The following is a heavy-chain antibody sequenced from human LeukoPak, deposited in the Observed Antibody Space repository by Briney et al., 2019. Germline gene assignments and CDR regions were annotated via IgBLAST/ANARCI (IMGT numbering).Heavy chain of an antibody. Sequence: GGSLRLSCAASGFTFDDYGMSWVRQVPGKGLEWVSGINWNGGSTGNADSVKGRFTISRDNAKNSLYLQMNSLRAEDTAVYYCAKDSKIVGPTFRSYHYMDVWGKGTTVTVSS. J-gene: IGHJ6*03. D-gene: IGHD1-26*01. CDR1: GFTFDDYG. CDR3: AKDSKIVGPTFRSYHYMDV. V-gene: IGHV3-20*04. CDR2: INWNGGST.